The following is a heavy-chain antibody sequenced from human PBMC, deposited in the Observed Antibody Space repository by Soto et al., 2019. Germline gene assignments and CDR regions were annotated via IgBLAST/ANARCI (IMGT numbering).Heavy chain of an antibody. CDR1: AYTFTGYY. CDR2: INPNSGGT. V-gene: IGHV1-2*02. Sequence: VMLSFPPSAYTFTGYYMRWVRKAPGQGLEWMGWINPNSGGTNYAQKFQGRVTMTRDTSISTAYMELSRLRSDDTAVYYCAAIKGNYYYYYGMDVWGQGTTVTVSS. J-gene: IGHJ6*02. CDR3: AAIKGNYYYYYGMDV.